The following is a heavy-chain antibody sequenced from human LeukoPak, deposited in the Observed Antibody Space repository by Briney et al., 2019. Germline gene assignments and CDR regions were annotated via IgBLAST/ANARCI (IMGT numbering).Heavy chain of an antibody. D-gene: IGHD5-18*01. V-gene: IGHV3-66*01. CDR3: ARDGRRGYSYGDIDY. CDR2: IYTDGST. Sequence: GGSLRLSCAVSGFTVSTNYMNWVRQAPGNGLEWVSVIYTDGSTYYADSVKGRFTVSRDNSQNTLHLQLNSLRPEDTAVYYCARDGRRGYSYGDIDYWGQGTLVTVSS. J-gene: IGHJ4*02. CDR1: GFTVSTNY.